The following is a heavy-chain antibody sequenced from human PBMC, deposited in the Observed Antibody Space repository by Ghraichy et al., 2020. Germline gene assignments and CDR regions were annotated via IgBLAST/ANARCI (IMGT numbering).Heavy chain of an antibody. D-gene: IGHD3-9*01. CDR2: IYYSGST. Sequence: SETLSLTCTVSGGSISSSSYYWGWIRQPPGKGLEWIGSIYYSGSTYYNPSLKSRVTISVDTSKNQFSLKLSSVTAADTAVYYCARHDILTGSFDYWGQGTLVTVSS. J-gene: IGHJ4*02. CDR3: ARHDILTGSFDY. V-gene: IGHV4-39*01. CDR1: GGSISSSSYY.